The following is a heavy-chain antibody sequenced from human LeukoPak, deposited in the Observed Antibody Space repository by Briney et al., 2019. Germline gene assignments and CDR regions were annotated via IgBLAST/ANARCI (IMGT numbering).Heavy chain of an antibody. Sequence: ASVKVSCTASGYTFTDYYMHWVRQAPGQGLEWMGWINRNSGGTNYAQKFQGRVTMTRDTSISTAYMELSRLRSEDTAVYYCARDFVTVTTRPLDPWGQGTLVTVSS. D-gene: IGHD4-17*01. CDR2: INRNSGGT. CDR3: ARDFVTVTTRPLDP. CDR1: GYTFTDYY. V-gene: IGHV1-2*02. J-gene: IGHJ5*02.